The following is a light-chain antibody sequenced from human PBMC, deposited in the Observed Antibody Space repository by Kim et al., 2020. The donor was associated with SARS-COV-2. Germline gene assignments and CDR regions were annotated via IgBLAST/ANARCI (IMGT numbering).Light chain of an antibody. J-gene: IGKJ1*01. CDR1: QGISNS. V-gene: IGKV1-27*01. CDR2: AAS. CDR3: QRYDTAPRT. Sequence: ASVGDRVTITCRASQGISNSLAWYQQKPGKVPKLLIYAASTLQSGVPSRCSGSGSGTDFTLTVSSLQPEDVATYYCQRYDTAPRTFGQGTKVDIK.